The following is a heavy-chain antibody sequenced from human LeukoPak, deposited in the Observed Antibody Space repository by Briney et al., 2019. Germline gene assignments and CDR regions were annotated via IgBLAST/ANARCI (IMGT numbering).Heavy chain of an antibody. V-gene: IGHV3-74*01. CDR3: ARNPGHDF. CDR1: GFIFSNYW. J-gene: IGHJ4*02. Sequence: PGGSLRLSCAAYGFIFSNYWMHWVRQAPGKGLVWVSRTNTDESSVSYADSVKGRFTISRDNAKNSLFLHMSSLRAEDTALYYCARNPGHDFWGQGTLVTVSS. CDR2: TNTDESSV.